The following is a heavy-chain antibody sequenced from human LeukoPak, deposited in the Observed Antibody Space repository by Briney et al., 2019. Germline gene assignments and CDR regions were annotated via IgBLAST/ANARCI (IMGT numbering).Heavy chain of an antibody. Sequence: SETLSLSCTVSVGSISISSYYWGSIRQPPGKGRGWNGSIYYSGSTYYNPPRKSHATIPVQTSKNHFSLKLSYVTAPDTAVFYCARRSDIVVVQKFDYWGQGTLVTVS. CDR1: VGSISISSYY. CDR2: IYYSGST. V-gene: IGHV4-39*02. CDR3: ARRSDIVVVQKFDY. D-gene: IGHD2-2*01. J-gene: IGHJ4*02.